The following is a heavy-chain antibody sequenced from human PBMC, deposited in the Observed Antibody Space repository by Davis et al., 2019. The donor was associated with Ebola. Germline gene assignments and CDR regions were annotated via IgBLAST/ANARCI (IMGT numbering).Heavy chain of an antibody. J-gene: IGHJ4*02. D-gene: IGHD1-26*01. CDR3: VKGIVGTAKVY. Sequence: GGSLRLSCSASGFTFSSYTMHWVRQAPGKGLECVSAIRIDGINTYYADSVKGRFTISRDNSKNILYLQMSSLRAEDTAVYYCVKGIVGTAKVYWGQGTLVTVSS. V-gene: IGHV3-64D*08. CDR2: IRIDGINT. CDR1: GFTFSSYT.